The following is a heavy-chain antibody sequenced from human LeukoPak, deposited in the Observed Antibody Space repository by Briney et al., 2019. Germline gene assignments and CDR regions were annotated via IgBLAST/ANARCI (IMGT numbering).Heavy chain of an antibody. Sequence: SETLSFTCFVSGASISGADHYWSWIRQPPGKGLEWIGDIYYSGTTSYNPSLKSRVLISVDTSKNHFSLKLSSETAADTAMYYCARVSDTVPSIYFDFWGQGTLVTVSS. CDR1: GASISGADHY. D-gene: IGHD2/OR15-2a*01. CDR3: ARVSDTVPSIYFDF. J-gene: IGHJ4*02. CDR2: IYYSGTT. V-gene: IGHV4-30-4*01.